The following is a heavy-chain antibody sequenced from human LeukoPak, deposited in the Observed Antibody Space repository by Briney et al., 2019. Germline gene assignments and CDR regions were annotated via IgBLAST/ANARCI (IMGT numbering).Heavy chain of an antibody. D-gene: IGHD1-26*01. Sequence: GGSLRLSCAASGFTFSSYAMSWVRQAPGKGLEGVSVISGSGGSTYYADSVRGRFTISRDNSKNTLYLQTNSLRAEDTAVYYCAKDVGHNWFDPWGQGTLVTVSS. CDR3: AKDVGHNWFDP. CDR1: GFTFSSYA. V-gene: IGHV3-23*01. J-gene: IGHJ5*02. CDR2: ISGSGGST.